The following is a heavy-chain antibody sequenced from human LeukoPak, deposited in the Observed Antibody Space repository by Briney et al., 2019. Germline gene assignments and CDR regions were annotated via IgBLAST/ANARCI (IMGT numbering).Heavy chain of an antibody. CDR3: ARDLHINYFDY. V-gene: IGHV1-69*04. Sequence: ASVKVSCKASGGTFSSYAISWVRRAPGQGLEWMGRIIPILGIANYAQKFQGRVTITADKSTSTAYMELSSLRSEDTAVYYCARDLHINYFDYWGQGTLVTVSS. CDR1: GGTFSSYA. CDR2: IIPILGIA. J-gene: IGHJ4*02.